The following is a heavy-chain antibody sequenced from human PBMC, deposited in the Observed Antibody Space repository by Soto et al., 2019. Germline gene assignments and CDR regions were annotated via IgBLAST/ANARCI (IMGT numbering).Heavy chain of an antibody. CDR3: ARAPSVAGLSYFDY. D-gene: IGHD6-19*01. CDR1: AFTFSSYS. CDR2: ISSSSSYI. J-gene: IGHJ4*02. V-gene: IGHV3-21*01. Sequence: GGSLRLSCAATAFTFSSYSMNWVRQAPGKGLEWVLSISSSSSYIYYADSVKGRFTISRDNAKNSLYLQMNSLRAEDTAVYYCARAPSVAGLSYFDYWGQGTLVTFSS.